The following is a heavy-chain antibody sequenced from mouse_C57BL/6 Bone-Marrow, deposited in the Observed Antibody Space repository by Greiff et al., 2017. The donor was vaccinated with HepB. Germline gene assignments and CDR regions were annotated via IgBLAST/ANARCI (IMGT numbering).Heavy chain of an antibody. J-gene: IGHJ3*01. CDR2: IYPGNSDT. CDR3: TRWGYGNPFAY. CDR1: GYTFTSYW. D-gene: IGHD2-1*01. V-gene: IGHV1-5*01. Sequence: EVQLQQSGTVLARPGASVKMSCKTSGYTFTSYWMHWVKQRPGQGLEWIGAIYPGNSDTSYNQKFKGKAKLPAVTSASTAYMELSSLTNEDSAVYYCTRWGYGNPFAYWGQGTLVTVSA.